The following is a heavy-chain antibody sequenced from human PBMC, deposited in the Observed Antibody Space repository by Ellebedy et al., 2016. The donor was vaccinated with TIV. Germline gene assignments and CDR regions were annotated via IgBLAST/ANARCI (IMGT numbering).Heavy chain of an antibody. CDR1: GYTFTSYD. CDR3: ATWGTGQVDDALDI. D-gene: IGHD1-1*01. CDR2: MNPNSGST. J-gene: IGHJ3*02. Sequence: ASVKVSXXASGYTFTSYDINWVRQATGQGLEWMGWMNPNSGSTGYAQKFQGRVTMTRNTSISTAYMELSSLRSDDTAVYYCATWGTGQVDDALDIWGQGTMVTVSS. V-gene: IGHV1-8*01.